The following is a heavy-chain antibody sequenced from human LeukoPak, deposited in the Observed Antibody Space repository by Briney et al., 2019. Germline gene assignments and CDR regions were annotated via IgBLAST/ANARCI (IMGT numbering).Heavy chain of an antibody. CDR1: GGSISSSSYY. D-gene: IGHD3-16*01. J-gene: IGHJ5*02. Sequence: SETLSLTCTVSGGSISSSSYYWGWIRQPPGKGLEWIGSIYYSGSTYYNPSLKSRVTISVDTSKNQFSLKLSSVTAADTAVYYCARAYVTLWFNPWGQGTLVTVSS. CDR2: IYYSGST. CDR3: ARAYVTLWFNP. V-gene: IGHV4-39*07.